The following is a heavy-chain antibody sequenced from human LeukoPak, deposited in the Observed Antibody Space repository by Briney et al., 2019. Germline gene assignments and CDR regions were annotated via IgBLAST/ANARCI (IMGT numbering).Heavy chain of an antibody. CDR2: IYYSGST. CDR3: ANRMTTVTLHGMDV. CDR1: GGSISSSSYY. J-gene: IGHJ6*02. V-gene: IGHV4-39*01. Sequence: SETLSLTCTVSGGSISSSSYYWGWIRQPPGKGLEWIGSIYYSGSTYYNPSLKSRVTISVDTSKNQFSLKLSSVTAADTAVYYCANRMTTVTLHGMDVWGQGTTVTVSS. D-gene: IGHD4-17*01.